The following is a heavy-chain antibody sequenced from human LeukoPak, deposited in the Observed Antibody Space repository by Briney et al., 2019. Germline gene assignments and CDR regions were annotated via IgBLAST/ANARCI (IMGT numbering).Heavy chain of an antibody. D-gene: IGHD5-24*01. CDR3: ARAGVMATIYYFDY. J-gene: IGHJ4*02. Sequence: GGSLRLSCAASGFTFSSYWMSWVRQAPGKGLEWVANIKQDGSEKYYVDSVKGRFTISRDNAKNSLYLQMSSLRAEDTAVYYCARAGVMATIYYFDYWGQGTLVTVSS. CDR2: IKQDGSEK. CDR1: GFTFSSYW. V-gene: IGHV3-7*01.